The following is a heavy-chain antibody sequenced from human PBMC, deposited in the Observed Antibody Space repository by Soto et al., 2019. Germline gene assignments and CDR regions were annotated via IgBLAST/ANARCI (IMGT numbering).Heavy chain of an antibody. CDR3: ARDLITGTALEAFDI. D-gene: IGHD1-20*01. J-gene: IGHJ3*02. V-gene: IGHV3-21*01. CDR1: GFTFSSYS. Sequence: EVQLVESGGGLVKPGGSLRLSCAASGFTFSSYSMNWVRQAPGKGLEWVSSISSSSSYIYYADSVKGRFTISRDNAKNSLYLQMNSLRAEDTAVYYCARDLITGTALEAFDIWGQGTMVTVS. CDR2: ISSSSSYI.